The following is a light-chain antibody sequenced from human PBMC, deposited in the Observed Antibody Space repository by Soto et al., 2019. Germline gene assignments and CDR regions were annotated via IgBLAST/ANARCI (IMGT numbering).Light chain of an antibody. J-gene: IGKJ1*01. CDR2: RAS. V-gene: IGKV1-5*03. Sequence: DIQMTQSPFTLSASLGDRVTITCRASQSISRWLAWYQQKPGKAPKLLIFRASSLESGVPSCFSGMGSGTDFTLTISGLQSDDSASYYCQQYHTYTFGQGTKVEIK. CDR1: QSISRW. CDR3: QQYHTYT.